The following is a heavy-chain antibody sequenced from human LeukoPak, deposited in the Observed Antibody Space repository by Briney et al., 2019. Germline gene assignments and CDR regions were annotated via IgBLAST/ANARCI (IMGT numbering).Heavy chain of an antibody. CDR2: IXXSXXX. Sequence: SETLSLTCTVSGGSISGSSYYWGWIRQPPGXGLXXIGXIXXSXXXXXXPXLXXXVTISVDTSKNQFSLKLNSVTATDTAVYYCARHYGPWGQGTLVTVSS. J-gene: IGHJ4*02. D-gene: IGHD3-10*01. V-gene: IGHV4-39*01. CDR1: GGSISGSSYY. CDR3: ARHYGP.